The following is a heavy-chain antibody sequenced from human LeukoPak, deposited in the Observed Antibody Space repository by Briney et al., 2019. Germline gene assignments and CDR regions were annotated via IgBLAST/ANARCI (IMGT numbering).Heavy chain of an antibody. CDR2: ISSSSSYI. V-gene: IGHV3-21*01. Sequence: GGSLRLSCAASGFTFSSYSMNWVRQAPGKGLEWVSSISSSSSYIYYADSVKGRLTISRDNAKNSLYLQMNSPRAEDTAVYYCAADAFDIWGQGTMVTVSS. CDR1: GFTFSSYS. CDR3: AADAFDI. J-gene: IGHJ3*02.